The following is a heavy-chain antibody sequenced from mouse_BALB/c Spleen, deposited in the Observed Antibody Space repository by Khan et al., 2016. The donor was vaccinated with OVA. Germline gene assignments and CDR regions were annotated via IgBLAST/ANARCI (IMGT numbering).Heavy chain of an antibody. CDR1: GFSLTSYG. CDR2: IWAGGNT. Sequence: QVQLKESGPGLVAPSQSLSITCTVSGFSLTSYGVHWVRQPPGKGLEWLGVIWAGGNTNYNSALMSGLSISKDNSKSQVFLKMNSLQTDDTAMYYCAREGYYGSSSYYFDYWGQGTTLTVSS. CDR3: AREGYYGSSSYYFDY. V-gene: IGHV2-9*02. D-gene: IGHD1-1*01. J-gene: IGHJ2*01.